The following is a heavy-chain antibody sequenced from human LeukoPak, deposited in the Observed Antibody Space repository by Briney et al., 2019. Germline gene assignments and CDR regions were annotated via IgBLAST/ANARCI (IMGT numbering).Heavy chain of an antibody. CDR3: AGSTAYSSSWYSY. D-gene: IGHD6-13*01. J-gene: IGHJ4*02. CDR1: GGSISSSSYY. CDR2: IYYSGST. V-gene: IGHV4-39*07. Sequence: PSETLSLTCTVSGGSISSSSYYWGWIRQPPGKGLEWIGSIYYSGSTYYNPSLKSRVTISVDTSKNQFSLKLSSVTAADTAVYYCAGSTAYSSSWYSYWGQGTLVTVSS.